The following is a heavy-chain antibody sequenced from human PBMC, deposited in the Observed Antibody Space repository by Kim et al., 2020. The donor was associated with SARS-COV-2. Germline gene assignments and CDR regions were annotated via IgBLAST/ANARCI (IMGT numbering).Heavy chain of an antibody. V-gene: IGHV3-9*01. CDR2: ISWNSGSI. CDR3: AKGEGDDYVAAPFDY. Sequence: GGSLRLSCAASGFTFDDYAMHWVRQAPGKGLEWVSGISWNSGSIGYADSVKGRFTISRDNAKNSLYLQMNSLRAEDTALYYCAKGEGDDYVAAPFDYWGQGTLVTVSS. D-gene: IGHD4-17*01. CDR1: GFTFDDYA. J-gene: IGHJ4*02.